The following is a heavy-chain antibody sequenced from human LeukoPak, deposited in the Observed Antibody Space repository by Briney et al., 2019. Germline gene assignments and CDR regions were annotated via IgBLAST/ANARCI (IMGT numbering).Heavy chain of an antibody. CDR2: INQDGSEK. V-gene: IGHV3-7*03. CDR1: GFTFSSYA. D-gene: IGHD3-22*01. CDR3: AREYYSDSSGSDY. Sequence: GGSLRLSCAASGFTFSSYAMSWVRQAPGKGLEWVANINQDGSEKYSVDSVKGRFTISRDNAKNSLYLQMNSLRAEDTAVYYCAREYYSDSSGSDYWGQGTLFTVSS. J-gene: IGHJ4*02.